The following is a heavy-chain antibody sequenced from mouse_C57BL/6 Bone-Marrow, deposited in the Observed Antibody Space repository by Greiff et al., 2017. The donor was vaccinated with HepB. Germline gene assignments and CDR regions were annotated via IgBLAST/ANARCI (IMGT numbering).Heavy chain of an antibody. D-gene: IGHD4-1*01. CDR2: ISSGGSYT. CDR3: ARAGKLRHWFAY. J-gene: IGHJ3*01. Sequence: EVQLVESGGDLVKPGGSLKLSCAASGFTFSSYGMSWVRQTPDKGLEWVATISSGGSYTYYPDSVKGRFTISRDNAKNTLYLQMSSLKSEDTAMYYCARAGKLRHWFAYWGQGTLVTVSA. CDR1: GFTFSSYG. V-gene: IGHV5-6*01.